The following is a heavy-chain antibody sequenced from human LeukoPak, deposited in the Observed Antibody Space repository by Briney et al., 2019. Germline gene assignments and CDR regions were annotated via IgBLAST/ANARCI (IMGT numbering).Heavy chain of an antibody. CDR2: ISGSGGRT. CDR1: GITLSNYD. J-gene: IGHJ4*02. Sequence: PPGGSLRLSCAGSGITLSNYDRSWVRQAPGKGLEWVAGISGSGGRTTYAASGRGGFTTSTDNPKNTLYLQMNSLRAEDTAVYFWAKRGVVIRFILAGFHKEAYYFDSWGQGALATVSS. CDR3: AKRGVVIRFILAGFHKEAYYFDS. V-gene: IGHV3-23*01. D-gene: IGHD3-10*01.